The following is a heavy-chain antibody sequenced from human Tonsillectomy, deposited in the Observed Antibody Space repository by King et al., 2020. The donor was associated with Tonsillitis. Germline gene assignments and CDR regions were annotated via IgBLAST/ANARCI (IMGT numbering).Heavy chain of an antibody. J-gene: IGHJ4*02. CDR3: AKDSTSNYGDYEYFFDY. V-gene: IGHV3-23*04. CDR1: GFTFSNFA. CDR2: ISGSDDST. Sequence: VQLVESGGGLVQPGGSLRLSCAASGFTFSNFAMSWVRQAPGKRLEWVSAISGSDDSTYYADSVKGRFTISRDISKNILYLQMNSLSAEDTAVYYCAKDSTSNYGDYEYFFDYWGQGTLVTVSS. D-gene: IGHD4-17*01.